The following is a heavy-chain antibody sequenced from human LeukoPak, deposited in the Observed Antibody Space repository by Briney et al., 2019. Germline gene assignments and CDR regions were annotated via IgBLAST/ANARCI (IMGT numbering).Heavy chain of an antibody. CDR2: IDYSGST. J-gene: IGHJ4*02. CDR3: ARRTMGPNYLYYFDY. V-gene: IGHV4-59*08. Sequence: SETLSLTCFVSGTSITVYYWGWIRQPPGKGLEWIGTIDYSGSTNYSPSLQSRVSMSADTSSNHFSLSLDSVTAADTAVYYCARRTMGPNYLYYFDYWGQGTLVYVSS. D-gene: IGHD2/OR15-2a*01. CDR1: GTSITVYY.